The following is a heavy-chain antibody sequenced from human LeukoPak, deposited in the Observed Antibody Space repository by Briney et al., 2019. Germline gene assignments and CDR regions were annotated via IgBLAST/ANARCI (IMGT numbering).Heavy chain of an antibody. J-gene: IGHJ4*02. CDR2: IKQDAREK. CDR3: ARYGDYDTFHY. CDR1: GFTFSRYW. D-gene: IGHD4-17*01. V-gene: IGHV3-7*03. Sequence: GGSLRLACEASGFTFSRYWMSWVRQAPGKGMEWVANIKQDAREKRYVESVRGRFTISRDNAKNSLSLEMNSLRAEDTAVYYCARYGDYDTFHYWGQGTLVTVSS.